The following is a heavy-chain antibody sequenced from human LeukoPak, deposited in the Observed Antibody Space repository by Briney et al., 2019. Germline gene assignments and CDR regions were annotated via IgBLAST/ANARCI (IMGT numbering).Heavy chain of an antibody. D-gene: IGHD6-6*01. J-gene: IGHJ4*02. CDR3: ARVGSSSRWGGYFDY. Sequence: ASVKVSCKASGYTFTSYYMHWVRQAPGQGLEWMGIINPSGGSTSYAQKFQGRVTMTRDMSTSTVYMELSSLRSEDTAVYYYARVGSSSRWGGYFDYWGQGPLVTVSS. V-gene: IGHV1-46*01. CDR2: INPSGGST. CDR1: GYTFTSYY.